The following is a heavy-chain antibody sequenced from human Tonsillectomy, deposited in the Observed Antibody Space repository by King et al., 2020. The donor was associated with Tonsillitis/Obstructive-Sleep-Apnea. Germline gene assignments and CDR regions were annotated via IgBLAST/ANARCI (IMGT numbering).Heavy chain of an antibody. J-gene: IGHJ3*02. CDR2: ISSGGSTI. CDR3: ARDRPRGAFDI. V-gene: IGHV3-48*03. CDR1: GFTFSSYE. Sequence: DVQLVESGGGLVQPGGSLRLSCAASGFTFSSYEMNWVRQAPGKGLEWVSYISSGGSTIYYADSVKGRFTISRDNAKNSLYLQMNSLRAEDTAGYYCARDRPRGAFDIWGQGTMVTVSS. D-gene: IGHD3-10*01.